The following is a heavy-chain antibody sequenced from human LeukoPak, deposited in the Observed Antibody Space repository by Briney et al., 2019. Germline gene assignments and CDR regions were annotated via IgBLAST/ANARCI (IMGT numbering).Heavy chain of an antibody. CDR3: ARDPAVAGTNFDY. CDR2: ISSSSSTI. V-gene: IGHV3-48*04. J-gene: IGHJ4*02. Sequence: GGSLRLSCAASGFTFSSYSMNWVRQAPGEGLEWVSYISSSSSTIYYADSVKGRFTISRDNAKNSLYLQMNSLRAEDTAVYYCARDPAVAGTNFDYWGQGTLVTVS. D-gene: IGHD6-19*01. CDR1: GFTFSSYS.